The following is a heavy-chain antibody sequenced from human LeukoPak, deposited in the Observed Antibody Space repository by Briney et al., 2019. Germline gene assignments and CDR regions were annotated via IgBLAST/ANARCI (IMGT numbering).Heavy chain of an antibody. J-gene: IGHJ4*02. CDR2: IYHSGST. D-gene: IGHD5-18*01. Sequence: PSETLSLTCAVSGGSISSGGYSWSWIRQPPGKGLEWIGYIYHSGSTYYNPSLKGRVTISVDRSKNQFSLKLSSVTAADTAVYYCASERTVDTAMVTWGQGTLVTVSS. CDR1: GGSISSGGYS. CDR3: ASERTVDTAMVT. V-gene: IGHV4-30-2*01.